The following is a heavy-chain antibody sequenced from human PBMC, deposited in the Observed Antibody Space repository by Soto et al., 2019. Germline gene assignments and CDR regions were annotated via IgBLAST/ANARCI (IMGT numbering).Heavy chain of an antibody. Sequence: QVQLVQSGAEVKKPGSSVKVSCKASGGIFNRYSVSWVRQAPGQGLEWMGRIIPLFGITNYAQKFQGRVMITADKSTNTAYMEVNGLRSEDTGLYYCATFYGGDCTTTTCYGDFDYWGQGTLVTVTS. CDR2: IIPLFGIT. V-gene: IGHV1-69*02. J-gene: IGHJ4*02. CDR3: ATFYGGDCTTTTCYGDFDY. D-gene: IGHD2-2*01. CDR1: GGIFNRYS.